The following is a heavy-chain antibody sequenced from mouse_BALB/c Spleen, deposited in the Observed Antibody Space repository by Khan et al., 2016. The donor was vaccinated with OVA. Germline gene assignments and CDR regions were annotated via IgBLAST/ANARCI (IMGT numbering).Heavy chain of an antibody. Sequence: QVQLQQAGAELMKPGASVKISCKATGYTFSSYWIEWVKQRPGHGLEWSGEILPGSGSTNYNEKFKGKATFTADTSSNTAYMQLSSLTSEDSAVYYCARFYYGKGFDYWGQCTTLTVSS. CDR1: GYTFSSYW. J-gene: IGHJ2*01. D-gene: IGHD2-1*01. CDR3: ARFYYGKGFDY. V-gene: IGHV1-9*01. CDR2: ILPGSGST.